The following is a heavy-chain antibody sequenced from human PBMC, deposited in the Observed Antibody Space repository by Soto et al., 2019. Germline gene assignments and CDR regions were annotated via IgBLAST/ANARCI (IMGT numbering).Heavy chain of an antibody. Sequence: NPSETLSLTCSVSGGSVNNKTYYWSWIRQPPGKRLEWLGYVYYSGTTNYNRSLKSRGTISIDMSKNQFSLRLSSVTAADTALYYCARTTAVPNTLRSRYFFDFWGQGTLVTVSS. CDR1: GGSVNNKTYY. V-gene: IGHV4-61*01. CDR2: VYYSGTT. CDR3: ARTTAVPNTLRSRYFFDF. J-gene: IGHJ4*02. D-gene: IGHD3-9*01.